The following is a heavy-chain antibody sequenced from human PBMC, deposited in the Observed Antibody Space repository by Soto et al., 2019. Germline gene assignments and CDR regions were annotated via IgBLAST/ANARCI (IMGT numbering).Heavy chain of an antibody. J-gene: IGHJ3*02. Sequence: QVQLVESGGGVVQPGRSLRLSCAASGFTFSSYGMHWVRQAPGKGLEWVAVISYDGSNKYYADSVKGRFTISRDNSKNTLYLQMNSRRAEDTAVYYCAKSGSYGRGRDAFDIWGQGTMVTVSS. D-gene: IGHD1-26*01. V-gene: IGHV3-30*18. CDR3: AKSGSYGRGRDAFDI. CDR1: GFTFSSYG. CDR2: ISYDGSNK.